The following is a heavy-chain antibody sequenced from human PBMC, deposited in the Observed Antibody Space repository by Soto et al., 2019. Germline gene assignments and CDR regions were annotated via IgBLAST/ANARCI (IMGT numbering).Heavy chain of an antibody. Sequence: GGSLRLSCAASGFTFSSYSMNWVRQAPGKGLEWVSYISSSSSTIYYADSVKGRFTISRDNAKNSLYLQMNSLRAEDTAVYYCARVFGSGWYVEDFDYWGQGTLVTVSS. CDR1: GFTFSSYS. J-gene: IGHJ4*02. CDR2: ISSSSSTI. D-gene: IGHD6-19*01. CDR3: ARVFGSGWYVEDFDY. V-gene: IGHV3-48*01.